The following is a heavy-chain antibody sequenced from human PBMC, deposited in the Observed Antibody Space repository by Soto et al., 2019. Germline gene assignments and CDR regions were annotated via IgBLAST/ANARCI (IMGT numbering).Heavy chain of an antibody. CDR2: IYYSGST. Sequence: SETLSLTCTVSGGSISSYYWSWIRQPPGKGLEWIGYIYYSGSTNYNPSLKSRVTISVDTSKNQFSLKLSSVTAADTAVYYCAREADSCFDYWGQGTLVTVSS. V-gene: IGHV4-59*01. J-gene: IGHJ4*02. D-gene: IGHD2-2*01. CDR3: AREADSCFDY. CDR1: GGSISSYY.